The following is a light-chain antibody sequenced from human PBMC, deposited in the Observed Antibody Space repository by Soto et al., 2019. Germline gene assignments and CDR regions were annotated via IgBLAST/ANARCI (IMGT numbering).Light chain of an antibody. CDR3: SSYTTRNTEV. CDR1: SSEVGAFNY. CDR2: DDT. J-gene: IGLJ1*01. Sequence: QSALTQPASVSGSPGQTISISCIGTSSEVGAFNYVSWYQHHPGKAPQLIIYDDTSRHSGVSNRFSASKSGNTASLTISWLHAEDEADYYCSSYTTRNTEVFGTGTKVTVL. V-gene: IGLV2-14*03.